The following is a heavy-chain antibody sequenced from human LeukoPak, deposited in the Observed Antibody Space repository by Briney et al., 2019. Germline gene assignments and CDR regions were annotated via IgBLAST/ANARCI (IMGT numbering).Heavy chain of an antibody. CDR3: ASLWNSYGYPDDY. CDR1: GGSISSSSYY. V-gene: IGHV4-39*01. J-gene: IGHJ4*02. Sequence: TSETLSLTCTVSGGSISSSSYYWGWIRQPPGKGLEWIGSIYYSGSTYYNPSLKSRVTISVDTSKNQFSLKLSSVTAADTAVYYCASLWNSYGYPDDYWGQGTLVTVSS. D-gene: IGHD5-18*01. CDR2: IYYSGST.